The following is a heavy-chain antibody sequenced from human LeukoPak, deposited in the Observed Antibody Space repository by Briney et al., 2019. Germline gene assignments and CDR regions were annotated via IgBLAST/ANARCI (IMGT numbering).Heavy chain of an antibody. J-gene: IGHJ4*02. V-gene: IGHV1-2*02. CDR3: ARGHQFTSDYYLV. CDR2: INPNSGDT. D-gene: IGHD4-17*01. CDR1: GDTFTGYF. Sequence: ASVKVSCKASGDTFTGYFLHWVRQAPGQGLEWVGWINPNSGDTKFAQKFQGRVTMTRDTSISTAYMELNSLRSDDTALYYCARGHQFTSDYYLVWGQGTLVTVSS.